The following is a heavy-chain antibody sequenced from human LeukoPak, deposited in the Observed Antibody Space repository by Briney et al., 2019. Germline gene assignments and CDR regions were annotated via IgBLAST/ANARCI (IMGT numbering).Heavy chain of an antibody. CDR3: ARGDVGATAVPFDP. CDR1: GGSFSGYY. CDR2: INHSGST. J-gene: IGHJ5*02. Sequence: PSETLSLTCAVYGGSFSGYYWSWTRQPPGKGLEWIGEINHSGSTNYNPSLKSRVTISVDTSKNQFSLKLTSVTAADTAVYYCARGDVGATAVPFDPWGQGTLVTVSS. D-gene: IGHD1-26*01. V-gene: IGHV4-34*01.